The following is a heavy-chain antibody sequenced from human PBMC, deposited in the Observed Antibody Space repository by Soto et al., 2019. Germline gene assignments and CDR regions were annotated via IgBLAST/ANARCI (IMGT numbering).Heavy chain of an antibody. CDR1: GFTVSSNY. J-gene: IGHJ4*02. Sequence: EVQLVESGGGLIQPGGSLRLSCAASGFTVSSNYMSWVRQAPGKGLEWVSVIYSGGSTYYADSVKGRFTISRDNSKNTLYLQMNSLRAEDTAVYYCARPYDSSGSSFDYWGQGTLVTVSS. D-gene: IGHD3-22*01. CDR3: ARPYDSSGSSFDY. CDR2: IYSGGST. V-gene: IGHV3-53*01.